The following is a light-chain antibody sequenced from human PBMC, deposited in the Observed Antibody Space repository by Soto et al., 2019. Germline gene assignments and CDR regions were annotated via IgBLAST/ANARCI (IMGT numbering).Light chain of an antibody. CDR2: AAA. V-gene: IGKV1-12*01. Sequence: DIQMTQSPSSVSASVGDRVIITCRASQDISSWLAWYQQKPGKDPKLLIYAAANMQGGVPSRFSGSGSGTDFTLTINSLQPEDFATYYCQQANSVPYTVGQGTKVDIK. CDR1: QDISSW. J-gene: IGKJ2*01. CDR3: QQANSVPYT.